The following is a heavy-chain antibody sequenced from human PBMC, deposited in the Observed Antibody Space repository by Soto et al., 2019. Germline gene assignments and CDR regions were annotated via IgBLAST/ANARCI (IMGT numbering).Heavy chain of an antibody. V-gene: IGHV3-30-3*01. CDR1: GFTFSSYA. J-gene: IGHJ1*01. D-gene: IGHD2-21*02. CDR2: ISYDGSNK. CDR3: ARGGVVVTADAEYFQH. Sequence: QVQLVESGGGVVQPGRSLRLSCAASGFTFSSYAMHWVRQAPGKGLEWVAVISYDGSNKYYADSAKGRFTISRDNSKNTLYPQMNSLRAEDTAVYYCARGGVVVTADAEYFQHWGQGTLVTVSS.